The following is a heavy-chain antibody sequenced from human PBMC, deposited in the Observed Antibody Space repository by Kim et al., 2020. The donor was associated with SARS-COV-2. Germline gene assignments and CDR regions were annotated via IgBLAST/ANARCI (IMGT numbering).Heavy chain of an antibody. J-gene: IGHJ6*02. CDR1: GYTFTSYG. V-gene: IGHV1-18*01. CDR3: AREGEYYYDSSGYFSYYYGMDV. D-gene: IGHD3-22*01. CDR2: ISAYNGNT. Sequence: ASVKVSCKASGYTFTSYGISWVRQAPGQGLEWMGWISAYNGNTNYAQKLQGRVTMTTDTSTSTAYMELRSLRSDDTAVYYCAREGEYYYDSSGYFSYYYGMDVWGQGTTVTVSS.